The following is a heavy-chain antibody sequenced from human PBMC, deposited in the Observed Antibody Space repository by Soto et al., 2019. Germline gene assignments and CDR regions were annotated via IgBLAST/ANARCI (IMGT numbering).Heavy chain of an antibody. CDR2: IYYSGST. J-gene: IGHJ4*02. CDR3: ARVCGMTPDF. CDR1: GGSISSGGYY. V-gene: IGHV4-31*03. Sequence: SETLSLTCTVSGGSISSGGYYWSWIRQHPGKGLEWIGYIYYSGSTYYNPSLKSRVTISVDTSKNQFSLKLSSVTAADTAVYYCARVCGMTPDFWGQGTLVPVSS.